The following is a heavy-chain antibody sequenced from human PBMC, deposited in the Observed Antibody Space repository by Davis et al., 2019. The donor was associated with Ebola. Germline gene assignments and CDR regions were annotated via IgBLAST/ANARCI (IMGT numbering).Heavy chain of an antibody. CDR2: ITGSGGTT. CDR3: ANSIVGARNAFDI. Sequence: GESLKISCAASGFTFSRYWMSWVRQAPGKGLEWVSAITGSGGTTFYTDSVKGRFTISRDNSKNTLYLQMNSLRAEDTAVYYCANSIVGARNAFDIWGQGTMVTVSS. CDR1: GFTFSRYW. V-gene: IGHV3-23*01. D-gene: IGHD1-26*01. J-gene: IGHJ3*02.